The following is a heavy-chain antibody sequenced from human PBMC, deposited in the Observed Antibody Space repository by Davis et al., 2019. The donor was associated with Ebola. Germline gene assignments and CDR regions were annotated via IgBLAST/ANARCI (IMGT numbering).Heavy chain of an antibody. CDR2: VSSSSTYI. V-gene: IGHV3-21*01. D-gene: IGHD3-3*01. Sequence: PGGSLRLSCAASGFTFSTYAMSWVRQAPGKGLEWVSSVSSSSTYIYYADSVKGRFTISRDNAKNSLYLQMNSLRVEDTAVYYCVRDESYGAYDLWGGFYRFNYWGQGTLVSVFS. J-gene: IGHJ4*02. CDR3: VRDESYGAYDLWGGFYRFNY. CDR1: GFTFSTYA.